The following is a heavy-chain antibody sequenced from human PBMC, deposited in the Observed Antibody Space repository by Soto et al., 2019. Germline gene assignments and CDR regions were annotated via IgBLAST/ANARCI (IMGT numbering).Heavy chain of an antibody. CDR2: ISYGGST. J-gene: IGHJ4*02. D-gene: IGHD5-18*01. Sequence: QVQLQESGPGLAKPSQTLSLTCTVSGGSINSGGYCWGWIRQHPGKGLDWIGCISYGGSTSYNPSLKSRVTISVDTSKNQFSLKLTSVTAADTAVYYCSRGILVWGQGALITVSS. V-gene: IGHV4-31*03. CDR1: GGSINSGGYC. CDR3: SRGILV.